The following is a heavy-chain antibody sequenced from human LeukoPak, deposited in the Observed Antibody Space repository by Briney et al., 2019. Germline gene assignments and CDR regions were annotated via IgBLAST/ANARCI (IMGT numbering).Heavy chain of an antibody. D-gene: IGHD3-10*01. CDR2: INHSGST. CDR3: ARGSYYGSGSYYRIGY. V-gene: IGHV4-34*01. Sequence: SETMSLTCAVYGGSFSGYYWSWIRQPPGKGLEWIGEINHSGSTNYNPSLKSRVTISVDTSKSQFSLKLSSWTAADTAVYYCARGSYYGSGSYYRIGYWGQGILVTVSS. CDR1: GGSFSGYY. J-gene: IGHJ4*02.